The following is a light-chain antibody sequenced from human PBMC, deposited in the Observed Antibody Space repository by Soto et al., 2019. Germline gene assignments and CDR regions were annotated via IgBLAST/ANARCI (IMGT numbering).Light chain of an antibody. J-gene: IGKJ1*01. CDR1: QSVSSNY. CDR2: DAS. CDR3: QQRSNWPRT. V-gene: IGKV3-11*01. Sequence: EIVLTQSPGTLSLSPGERGTLSFRASQSVSSNYLAWYQQKPGQAPRLLIYDASNRATGIPARFSGSGSGTDFTLTISSLEPEDFAVYYCQQRSNWPRTFGQGTKVDIK.